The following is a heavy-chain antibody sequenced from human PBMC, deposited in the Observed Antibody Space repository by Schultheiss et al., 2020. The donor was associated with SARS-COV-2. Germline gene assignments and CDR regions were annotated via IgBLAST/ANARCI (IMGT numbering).Heavy chain of an antibody. V-gene: IGHV4-59*12. CDR1: GGSFSGYY. CDR2: IYYSGST. CDR3: ASGLGYGDYDFDY. D-gene: IGHD4-17*01. J-gene: IGHJ4*02. Sequence: SETLSLTCAVYGGSFSGYYWSWIRQPPGKGLEWIGYIYYSGSTNYNPSLKSRVTISVDTSKNQFSLKLSSVTAADTAVYYCASGLGYGDYDFDYWGQGTLVTVSS.